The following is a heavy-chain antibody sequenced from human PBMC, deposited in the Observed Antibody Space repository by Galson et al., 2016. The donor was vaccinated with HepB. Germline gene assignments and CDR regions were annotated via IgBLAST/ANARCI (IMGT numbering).Heavy chain of an antibody. CDR2: IKEDGSEK. J-gene: IGHJ4*02. Sequence: ETLSLTCAVYGGSFSGYYWNWIRQAPGKGLEWVANIKEDGSEKYYGDSVKGRFIISRDNGKNLLFLHMTNLRAEDTAMYYCARDDWGPGGYWGQGTRVTVFS. V-gene: IGHV3-7*01. CDR3: ARDDWGPGGY. D-gene: IGHD7-27*01. CDR1: GGSFSGYY.